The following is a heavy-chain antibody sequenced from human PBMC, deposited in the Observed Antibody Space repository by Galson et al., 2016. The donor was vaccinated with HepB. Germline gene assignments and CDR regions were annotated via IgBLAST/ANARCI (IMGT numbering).Heavy chain of an antibody. J-gene: IGHJ4*02. V-gene: IGHV3-21*06. CDR1: GFTSITYS. CDR3: ARGSNYDILTGYLS. D-gene: IGHD3-9*01. CDR2: ISGTGTYI. Sequence: SLRLSCAASGFTSITYSMNWVRQAPGKGLEWVSSISGTGTYIYYAESVKGRFTISRDNAKNLLYLQMNSLRAEDTAVYYCARGSNYDILTGYLSWGQGTLVTVSP.